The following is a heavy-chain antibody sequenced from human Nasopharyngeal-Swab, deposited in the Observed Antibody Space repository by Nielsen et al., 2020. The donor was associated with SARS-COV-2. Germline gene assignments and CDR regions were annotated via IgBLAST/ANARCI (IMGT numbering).Heavy chain of an antibody. CDR2: IDPSDSYT. Sequence: VRQMPRTGLAWVGRIDPSDSYTNYSPSCQGHVTISADKSTSTAYLQWSSLKASDTAMYYCARQFRGYYDSSGPLFWFDPWGQGTLVTVSS. V-gene: IGHV5-10-1*01. J-gene: IGHJ5*02. D-gene: IGHD3-22*01. CDR3: ARQFRGYYDSSGPLFWFDP.